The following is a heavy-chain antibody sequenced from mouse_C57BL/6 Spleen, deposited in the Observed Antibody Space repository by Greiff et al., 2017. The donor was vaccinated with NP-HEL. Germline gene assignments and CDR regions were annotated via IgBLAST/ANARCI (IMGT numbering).Heavy chain of an antibody. CDR3: ARDYDYLFDY. CDR2: ISYDGSN. V-gene: IGHV3-6*01. Sequence: EVQLQQSGPGLVKPSQSLSLTCSVTGYSITSGYYWNWIRQFPGNKLEWMGYISYDGSNNYNPSLKNRISITRDTSKNQFFLKLNSVTTEDTATYYCARDYDYLFDYWGQGTTLTVSS. J-gene: IGHJ2*01. CDR1: GYSITSGYY. D-gene: IGHD2-4*01.